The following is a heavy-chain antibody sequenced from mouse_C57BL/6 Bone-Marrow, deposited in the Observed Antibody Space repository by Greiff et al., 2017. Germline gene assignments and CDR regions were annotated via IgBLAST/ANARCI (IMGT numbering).Heavy chain of an antibody. CDR3: ARDWDDWYFDV. J-gene: IGHJ1*03. CDR1: GFNFSDYY. V-gene: IGHV5-16*01. Sequence: EVKLVESEGGLVQPGSSMKLSCTASGFNFSDYYMAWVRQVPEKGLEWVANINYDGSSTYYLDSLKSRFIISRDNAKNILYLQMSSLKSEDTATYYSARDWDDWYFDVGGTGTTVTVSS. D-gene: IGHD4-1*01. CDR2: INYDGSST.